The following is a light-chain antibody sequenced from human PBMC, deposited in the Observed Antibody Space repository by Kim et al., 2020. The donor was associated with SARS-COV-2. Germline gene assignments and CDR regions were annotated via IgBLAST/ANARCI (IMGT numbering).Light chain of an antibody. CDR2: KAT. CDR3: QHYISYSAT. V-gene: IGKV1-5*03. Sequence: ASVGDRVTITCRASQNINTRLAWYKHKPGKAPNLLIYKATSLESGVPSRFSGSGSETEFTLTITSLQPDDFATYYCQHYISYSATFGQGTKVEIK. CDR1: QNINTR. J-gene: IGKJ1*01.